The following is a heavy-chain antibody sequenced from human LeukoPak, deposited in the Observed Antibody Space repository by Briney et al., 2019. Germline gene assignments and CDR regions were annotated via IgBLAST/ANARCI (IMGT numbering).Heavy chain of an antibody. CDR3: ARHGSGWPFDY. CDR1: GDSLSSSY. D-gene: IGHD6-19*01. CDR2: IYTSGYT. J-gene: IGHJ4*02. V-gene: IGHV4-4*07. Sequence: PSETLSLTCTVSGDSLSSSYWSWVRQPAGKGLEWIGRIYTSGYTNYNPSLKSRVTMSVDTSKNQFSLKLTSVTDADAAVYYCARHGSGWPFDYWGQGTLVAVSS.